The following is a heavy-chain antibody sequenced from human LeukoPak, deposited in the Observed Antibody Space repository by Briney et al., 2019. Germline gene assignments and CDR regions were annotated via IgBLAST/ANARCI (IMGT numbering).Heavy chain of an antibody. CDR1: GYTFTGYY. Sequence: ASVKVSCKASGYTFTGYYMHWVRQAPGQGLEWMGWINPKSGGTNYAQKFQGRVTMTRDTSISTAYMELSRLRSDDTAVYYCARAPCYGGNACNWFDPWGQGTLVTVSS. CDR3: ARAPCYGGNACNWFDP. J-gene: IGHJ5*02. V-gene: IGHV1-2*02. CDR2: INPKSGGT. D-gene: IGHD4-23*01.